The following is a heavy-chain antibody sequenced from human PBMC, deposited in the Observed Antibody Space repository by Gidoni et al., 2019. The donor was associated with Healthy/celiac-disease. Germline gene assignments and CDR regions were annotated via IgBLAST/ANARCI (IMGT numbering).Heavy chain of an antibody. CDR2: ISYDGSNK. V-gene: IGHV3-30-3*01. D-gene: IGHD3-10*01. Sequence: QVQLVESGGGGVQPGRSLRLACAASGFTFSRYAMHWARQAPGKGLEWVAVISYDGSNKYYADSVKGRFTISRDNSKNTLYLQMNSLRAEDTAVYYCARDLYYYGSGSYSHPGYGMDVWGQGTTVTVSS. CDR1: GFTFSRYA. J-gene: IGHJ6*02. CDR3: ARDLYYYGSGSYSHPGYGMDV.